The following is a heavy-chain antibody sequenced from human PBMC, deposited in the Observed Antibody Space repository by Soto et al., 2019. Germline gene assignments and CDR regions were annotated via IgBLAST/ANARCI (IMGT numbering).Heavy chain of an antibody. V-gene: IGHV3-48*02. CDR1: GFSFSSYR. CDR3: TRDYTTFVYYFDL. D-gene: IGHD1-26*01. J-gene: IGHJ4*02. Sequence: PGGSVRLCCVASGFSFSSYRMRWVRHVPGRGLEXLAYTNSGRTAIFYTDSVGGWFTISRENAKNSLYLQMNGLRDEDTAVYYCTRDYTTFVYYFDLWGQGALVTVSS. CDR2: TNSGRTAI.